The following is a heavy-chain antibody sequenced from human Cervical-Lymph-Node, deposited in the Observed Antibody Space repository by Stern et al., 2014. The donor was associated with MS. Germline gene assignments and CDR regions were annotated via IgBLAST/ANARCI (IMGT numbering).Heavy chain of an antibody. CDR3: VRDKDGYNQ. Sequence: VQLVESGGGLVQPGGSLRLSCAASGFTFTNYWMHWVRQVPGQGLVWVSRIAPDGSSTNYADSVKGRFSISRDNAKNTLYLQMDSLRPEDTAVYHCVRDKDGYNQWGQGTMVAVSS. CDR1: GFTFTNYW. CDR2: IAPDGSST. V-gene: IGHV3-74*01. D-gene: IGHD5-24*01. J-gene: IGHJ4*02.